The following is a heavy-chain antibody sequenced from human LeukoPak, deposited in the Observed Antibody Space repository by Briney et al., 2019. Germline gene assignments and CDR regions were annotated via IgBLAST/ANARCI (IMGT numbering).Heavy chain of an antibody. CDR3: AKGAGGSYGLYYFDY. D-gene: IGHD3-10*01. V-gene: IGHV3-11*01. Sequence: KPGGSLRLSCAASGFTFSYFYMSWIRQAPGKGLEWVSYISSSGSTIFYADSVKGRFTISRDNSKNTVYLQMNTLRAEDTAVYYCAKGAGGSYGLYYFDYWGQGALVTVSS. CDR1: GFTFSYFY. J-gene: IGHJ4*02. CDR2: ISSSGSTI.